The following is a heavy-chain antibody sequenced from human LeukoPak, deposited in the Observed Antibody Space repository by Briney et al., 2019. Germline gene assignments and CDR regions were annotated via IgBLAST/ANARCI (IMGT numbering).Heavy chain of an antibody. CDR3: ATDRYYGSGSYYKFDY. Sequence: PSETLSLTCGVSGASFSGYYWTWIRQPPGKGLEWIGEINHSGGTNHNMSLKSRVTISVDPSKKQFSLKLRSVTAEDTAVYYCATDRYYGSGSYYKFDYWGQGILVTVSS. D-gene: IGHD3-10*01. J-gene: IGHJ4*02. CDR2: INHSGGT. CDR1: GASFSGYY. V-gene: IGHV4-34*01.